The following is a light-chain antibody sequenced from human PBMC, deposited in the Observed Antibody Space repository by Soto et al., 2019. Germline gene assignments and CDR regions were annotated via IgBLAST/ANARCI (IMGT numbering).Light chain of an antibody. CDR1: QSISTS. V-gene: IGKV1-5*03. J-gene: IGKJ1*01. Sequence: DIQMTQSPSTLSASVGDRVTITCRASQSISTSLAWYQQRPGKAPNLLIYKASSLESGVPSRFSGSGSGTQFTLTISSVRPDDFATNYCQQYNNYWTFGQGTKVEIK. CDR2: KAS. CDR3: QQYNNYWT.